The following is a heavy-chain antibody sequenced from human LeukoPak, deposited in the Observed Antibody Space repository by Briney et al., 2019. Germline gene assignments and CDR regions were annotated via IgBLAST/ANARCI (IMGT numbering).Heavy chain of an antibody. CDR1: GFTFSSYG. D-gene: IGHD3-22*01. CDR2: IRYDGSNK. CDR3: AKDGRSRLTVKPRASGGFDY. Sequence: GGSLRLSCAASGFTFSSYGMHWVRQAPGKGLEWVAFIRYDGSNKYYADSVKGRFTISRDNSKNTLYLQMNSLRAEDTAVYYCAKDGRSRLTVKPRASGGFDYWGQGTLVTVSS. J-gene: IGHJ4*02. V-gene: IGHV3-30*02.